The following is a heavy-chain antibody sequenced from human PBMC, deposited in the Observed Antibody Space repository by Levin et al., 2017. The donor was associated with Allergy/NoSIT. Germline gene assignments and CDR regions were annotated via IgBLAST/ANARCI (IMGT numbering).Heavy chain of an antibody. V-gene: IGHV3-43*01. Sequence: GGSLRLSCAASGFTFDDYTMHWVRQAPGKGLEWVSLISWDGGSTYYADSVKGRFTISRDNSKNSLYLQMNSLRTEDTALYYCAKSTYSGGPFDYWGQGTLVTVSS. CDR3: AKSTYSGGPFDY. D-gene: IGHD6-19*01. CDR1: GFTFDDYT. J-gene: IGHJ4*02. CDR2: ISWDGGST.